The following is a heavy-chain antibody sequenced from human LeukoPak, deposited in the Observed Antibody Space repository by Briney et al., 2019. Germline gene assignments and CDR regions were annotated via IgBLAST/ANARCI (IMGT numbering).Heavy chain of an antibody. D-gene: IGHD3-22*01. CDR2: ISSSGSTK. V-gene: IGHV3-48*02. CDR3: ATVRPFDY. Sequence: GGSLRLSCEASGFTFSSYDMNWVRQGPGKGLEWVSYISSSGSTKNYAGSVKGRFIISRDNAKNSLYLQMNSLRDEDTAVYYCATVRPFDYWGQGTLVTVSS. J-gene: IGHJ4*02. CDR1: GFTFSSYD.